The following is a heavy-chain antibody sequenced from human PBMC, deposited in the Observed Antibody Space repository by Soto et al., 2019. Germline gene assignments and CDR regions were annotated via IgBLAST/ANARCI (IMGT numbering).Heavy chain of an antibody. Sequence: PSETLSLTCTVSGGSISSGGYYWSWIRQHPGKGLEWIGYIYYSGSTYYNPSLKSRVTISVDTSKNQFSLKLSSVTAADTAVYYCARGGSYYYDSSGYYPHYFDYWGQGTLVTVSS. V-gene: IGHV4-31*03. CDR1: GGSISSGGYY. D-gene: IGHD3-22*01. J-gene: IGHJ4*02. CDR3: ARGGSYYYDSSGYYPHYFDY. CDR2: IYYSGST.